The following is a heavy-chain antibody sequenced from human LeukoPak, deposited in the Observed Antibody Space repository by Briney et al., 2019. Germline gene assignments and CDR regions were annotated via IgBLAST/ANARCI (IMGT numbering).Heavy chain of an antibody. D-gene: IGHD2-2*01. V-gene: IGHV1-69*13. J-gene: IGHJ6*04. CDR2: IIHIFGTA. CDR3: ARAVVPAGTLYYYYGMDV. Sequence: ASVKVSCKASGGTFSSYAISWVRQAPGQGLEWMGGIIHIFGTANYAQKFQGRVTITADESTSTAYMELSSLRSEDTAVYYCARAVVPAGTLYYYYGMDVWGKGTTLTVSS. CDR1: GGTFSSYA.